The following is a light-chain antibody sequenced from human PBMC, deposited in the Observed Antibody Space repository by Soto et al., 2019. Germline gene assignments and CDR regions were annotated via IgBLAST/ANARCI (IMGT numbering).Light chain of an antibody. Sequence: EIILTQSPATLYVSPGERATLSCRASQSLTSNLAWYQQRPGQAPRLLIYDTSTRATDIPARFSGSGSGTEFTLNIASLQSEDFAVYYCQPYNHWARMLSFGGGTRV. CDR2: DTS. J-gene: IGKJ4*01. CDR3: QPYNHWARMLS. V-gene: IGKV3-15*01. CDR1: QSLTSN.